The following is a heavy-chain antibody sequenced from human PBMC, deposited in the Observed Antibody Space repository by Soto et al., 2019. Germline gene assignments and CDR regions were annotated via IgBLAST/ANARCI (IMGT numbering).Heavy chain of an antibody. Sequence: SETLSLTCTVSGGSINSGGYYWSWIRHRPGKGLEWIGYIYYNGIAYYNPSLKSRITISVDTSKNQFSLKLSSMTAADTAVYYCARVVYGALASYYYYYMDVWGKGTTVTVSS. D-gene: IGHD1-1*01. CDR1: GGSINSGGYY. CDR2: IYYNGIA. CDR3: ARVVYGALASYYYYYMDV. V-gene: IGHV4-31*03. J-gene: IGHJ6*03.